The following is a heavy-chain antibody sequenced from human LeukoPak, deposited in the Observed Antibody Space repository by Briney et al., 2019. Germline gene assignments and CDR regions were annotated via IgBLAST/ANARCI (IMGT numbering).Heavy chain of an antibody. CDR3: ASYNLLTIFGGNWFDP. D-gene: IGHD3-3*01. Sequence: PSETLSLTCTVSGGSISSGDYYWSWIRQPPGKGLEWIGYIYYSGSTNYNPSLKSRVTISVDTSKNQFSLKLSSVTAADTAVYYCASYNLLTIFGGNWFDPWGQGTLVTVSS. CDR1: GGSISSGDYY. J-gene: IGHJ5*02. CDR2: IYYSGST. V-gene: IGHV4-61*08.